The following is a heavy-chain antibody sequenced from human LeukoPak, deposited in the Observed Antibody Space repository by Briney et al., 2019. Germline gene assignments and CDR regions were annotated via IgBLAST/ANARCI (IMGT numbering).Heavy chain of an antibody. CDR2: ISYSGST. D-gene: IGHD2-2*02. CDR1: GGSTSSSSYY. CDR3: ARHGNCSSTSCYIYYYYYMDV. V-gene: IGHV4-39*01. J-gene: IGHJ6*03. Sequence: PSETLSLTCTVSGGSTSSSSYYWGWTRQPPGKGLEWLGSISYSGSTSYNPSLKSRVTISVDTSKNQFSLKLSSVTAADTAVYYCARHGNCSSTSCYIYYYYYMDVWGKGTTVTVSS.